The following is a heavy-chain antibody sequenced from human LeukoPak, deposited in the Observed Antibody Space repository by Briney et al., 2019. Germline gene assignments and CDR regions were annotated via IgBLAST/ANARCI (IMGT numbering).Heavy chain of an antibody. J-gene: IGHJ4*02. V-gene: IGHV1-18*04. CDR2: ISAYNGNT. Sequence: ASVKVSCKASGYTFTGYYMHWVRQAPGQGLEWMGWISAYNGNTNYAQKLQGRVTMTTDTSTSTAYMELRSLRSDDTAVYYCARGPTYYDFWSGYIIWGQGTLVTVSS. CDR1: GYTFTGYY. D-gene: IGHD3-3*01. CDR3: ARGPTYYDFWSGYII.